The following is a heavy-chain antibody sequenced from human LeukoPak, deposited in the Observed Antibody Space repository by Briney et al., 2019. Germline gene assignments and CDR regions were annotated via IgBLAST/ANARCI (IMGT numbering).Heavy chain of an antibody. J-gene: IGHJ6*03. D-gene: IGHD3-16*02. CDR1: GFTFSSYS. Sequence: PGGSLRLSCAASGFTFSSYSMYWVRQAPGKGLEWVSSISSSSSTIYYADSVKGRFTISRDNAKKSLYLQMNSLRAEDTAVYYCARGVSYMDVWGKGTTVTVSS. V-gene: IGHV3-48*01. CDR2: ISSSSSTI. CDR3: ARGVSYMDV.